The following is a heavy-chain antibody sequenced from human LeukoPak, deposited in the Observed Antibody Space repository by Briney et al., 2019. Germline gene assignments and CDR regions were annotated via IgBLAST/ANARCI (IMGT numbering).Heavy chain of an antibody. CDR2: FDPEDGET. J-gene: IGHJ3*02. CDR3: ATPAYGGAFDI. CDR1: GYTLTELS. V-gene: IGHV1-24*01. D-gene: IGHD2-2*01. Sequence: ASVKVSCKVSGYTLTELSMHWVRQAPGKGLEWMGGFDPEDGETIYAQKFQGRVTMTEDTSTDTAYMELSSLRSEDTAVYYCATPAYGGAFDIWAKGQWSPSLQ.